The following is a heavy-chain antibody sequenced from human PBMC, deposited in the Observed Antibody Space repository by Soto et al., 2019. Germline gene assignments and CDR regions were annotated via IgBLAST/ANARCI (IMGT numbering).Heavy chain of an antibody. Sequence: SGPTLVNPTQTLTLTCTFSDFSLSSSGVGVGWIRQPPGKALEWLAAIYWNDDKRYSPSLQNRLTITKDTSKNQVVLTMTNMDPVDTATYYCAHRPVIWGGELYNWFDPWGQGILVTVSS. D-gene: IGHD1-26*01. V-gene: IGHV2-5*01. CDR2: IYWNDDK. J-gene: IGHJ5*02. CDR1: DFSLSSSGVG. CDR3: AHRPVIWGGELYNWFDP.